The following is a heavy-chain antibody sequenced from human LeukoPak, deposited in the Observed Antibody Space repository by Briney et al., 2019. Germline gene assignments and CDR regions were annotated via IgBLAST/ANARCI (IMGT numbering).Heavy chain of an antibody. D-gene: IGHD3-22*01. J-gene: IGHJ4*02. V-gene: IGHV4-4*07. Sequence: ASETLSLTCTVSGGSISSYYWSWIRQPAGKGLEWIGRIYTSGSTNYNPSLKSRVTMSVDTSKNQFSLKLSSVTAADTAVYYCCYDSSGYYYNYFDYWGQGTLVTVSS. CDR2: IYTSGST. CDR3: CYDSSGYYYNYFDY. CDR1: GGSISSYY.